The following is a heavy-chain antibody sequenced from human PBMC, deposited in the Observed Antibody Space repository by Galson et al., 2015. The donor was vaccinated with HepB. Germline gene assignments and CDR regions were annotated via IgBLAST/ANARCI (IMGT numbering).Heavy chain of an antibody. CDR2: ISGSGGST. V-gene: IGHV3-23*01. CDR1: GFTFSRHA. J-gene: IGHJ6*02. D-gene: IGHD2/OR15-2a*01. CDR3: AKSGQGDKSESFFYFYDMDV. Sequence: SLRLSCAVSGFTFSRHAMNWVRQAPGKGLEWVSLISGSGGSTYYAGSVKGRFTISRDNSKNTVYLQMNSLRAEDTAVYFCAKSGQGDKSESFFYFYDMDVWGQGTTVTVSS.